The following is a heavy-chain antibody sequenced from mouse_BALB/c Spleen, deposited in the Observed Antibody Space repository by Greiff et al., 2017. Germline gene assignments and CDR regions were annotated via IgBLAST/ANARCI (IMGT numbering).Heavy chain of an antibody. CDR1: GFTFSSYG. D-gene: IGHD4-1*01. Sequence: EVQRVESGGGLVQPGGSRKLSCAASGFTFSSYGMSWVRQTPDKRLEWVATISSGGSYTYYPDSVKGRFTISRDNAKNTLYLQMSSLKSEDTAMYYCARQLGRGNYFDYWGQGTTLTVSS. J-gene: IGHJ2*01. V-gene: IGHV5-6*01. CDR3: ARQLGRGNYFDY. CDR2: ISSGGSYT.